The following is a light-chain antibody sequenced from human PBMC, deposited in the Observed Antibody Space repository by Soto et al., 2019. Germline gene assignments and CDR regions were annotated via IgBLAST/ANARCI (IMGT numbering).Light chain of an antibody. CDR3: QEYNSHSRYT. V-gene: IGKV1-5*03. CDR2: KAS. J-gene: IGKJ2*01. Sequence: DIQMTQSPSTLSASVGDRVTITCRASQSISSWLAWYQQKPGKAPKLLIYKASSLESGVPSRFIGSGSGTEFTLTISSLQPDDYATYYCQEYNSHSRYTFGQGTKLEIK. CDR1: QSISSW.